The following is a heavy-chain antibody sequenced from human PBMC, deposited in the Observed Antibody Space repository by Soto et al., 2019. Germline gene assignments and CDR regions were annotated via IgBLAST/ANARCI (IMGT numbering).Heavy chain of an antibody. V-gene: IGHV3-30-3*01. Sequence: QVQMVESGGGVVQPGRSLRLSCAASGFTFSTHAIHWVRQAPGQGLEWVAVISNDGSSKAYADSVRGRFTISRDNSKNTLYLQMNSLRGEDTAVYYCAREMAVAGTYYFGMGVWGQGTTVTVSS. J-gene: IGHJ6*02. CDR2: ISNDGSSK. D-gene: IGHD6-13*01. CDR1: GFTFSTHA. CDR3: AREMAVAGTYYFGMGV.